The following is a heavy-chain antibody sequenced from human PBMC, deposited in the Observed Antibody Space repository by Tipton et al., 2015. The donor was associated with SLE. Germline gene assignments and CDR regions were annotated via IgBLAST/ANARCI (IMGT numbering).Heavy chain of an antibody. D-gene: IGHD6-19*01. V-gene: IGHV4-39*07. J-gene: IGHJ4*02. CDR2: IHYSGNT. CDR3: ARVTGHSSGWYGCVDY. Sequence: TLSLTCTVSGGSISSSAYYWGWIRQPPGKGLEWIGNIHYSGNTYCNPSLKSRVTISLDTSKNQFSLKLSSVTAADTAVFYCARVTGHSSGWYGCVDYWGQGTLVTVSS. CDR1: GGSISSSAYY.